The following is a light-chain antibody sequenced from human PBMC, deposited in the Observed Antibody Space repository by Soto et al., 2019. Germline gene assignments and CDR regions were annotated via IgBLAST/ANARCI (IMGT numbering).Light chain of an antibody. CDR1: SGSIASNY. Sequence: NFMLTQPHSVSESPGQTVTISCTRSSGSIASNYVQWYQQRPGSAPTTVIYEDNQRPSGVPDRFSGSIDSSSNSASLTISGLKTEDEAVYYCQSYDSSNRWVFGGGTQLTVL. CDR3: QSYDSSNRWV. J-gene: IGLJ3*02. V-gene: IGLV6-57*03. CDR2: EDN.